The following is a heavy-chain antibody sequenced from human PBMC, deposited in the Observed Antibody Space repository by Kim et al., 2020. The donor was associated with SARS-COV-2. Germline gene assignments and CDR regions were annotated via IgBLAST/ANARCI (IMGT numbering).Heavy chain of an antibody. Sequence: SVKVSCKASGFTFTSSAVQWVRQARGQRLEWIGWIVVGSGNTNYAQKFQERVTITRDMSTSTAYMELSSLRSEDTAVYYCAALPQYYDILQADYWGQGTLVTVSS. V-gene: IGHV1-58*01. J-gene: IGHJ4*02. CDR3: AALPQYYDILQADY. CDR2: IVVGSGNT. CDR1: GFTFTSSA. D-gene: IGHD3-9*01.